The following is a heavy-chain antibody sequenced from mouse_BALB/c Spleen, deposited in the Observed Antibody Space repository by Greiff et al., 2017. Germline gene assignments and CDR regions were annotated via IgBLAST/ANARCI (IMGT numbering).Heavy chain of an antibody. CDR3: TRGGPYYAMDY. V-gene: IGHV1-69*02. CDR2: IYPSDSYT. CDR1: GYTFTSYW. Sequence: QVQLQQPGAELVRPGASVKLSCKASGYTFTSYWINWVKQRPGQGLEWIGNIYPSDSYTNYNQKFKDKATLTVDKSSSTAYMQLSSPTSEDSAVYYWTRGGPYYAMDYWGQGTSVTVSS. J-gene: IGHJ4*01.